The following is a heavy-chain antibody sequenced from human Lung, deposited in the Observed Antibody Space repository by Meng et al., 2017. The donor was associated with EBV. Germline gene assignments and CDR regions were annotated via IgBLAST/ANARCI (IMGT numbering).Heavy chain of an antibody. CDR2: MNPNSANT. CDR1: GYTFTSYD. D-gene: IGHD1-26*01. Sequence: QGPLVQCGAEVKQPGDPVKVSCKASGYTFTSYDINWVRQATGQGLEWMGWMNPNSANTGLAQKFQGRVTMTRSTSLSTAYMELTSLRSDDTAVYYCARGRWGSVGGNGWDYWGQGSLVTVSS. CDR3: ARGRWGSVGGNGWDY. V-gene: IGHV1-8*01. J-gene: IGHJ4*02.